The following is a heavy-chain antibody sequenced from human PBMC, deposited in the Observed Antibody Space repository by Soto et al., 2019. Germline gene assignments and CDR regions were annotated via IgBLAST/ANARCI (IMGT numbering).Heavy chain of an antibody. D-gene: IGHD1-7*01. J-gene: IGHJ5*02. Sequence: QLQLQESGPGLVKPSETLSLTCTVSGGSISSSSDYWDWIRQPPGKGLEWIGNIYYSGTTYYNPSLKSRVTIAVDTSKIQFALKLTSVPAADTAVYYCARLDWNYPTRRFDPWGQGTLVTVSS. CDR3: ARLDWNYPTRRFDP. CDR1: GGSISSSSDY. CDR2: IYYSGTT. V-gene: IGHV4-39*01.